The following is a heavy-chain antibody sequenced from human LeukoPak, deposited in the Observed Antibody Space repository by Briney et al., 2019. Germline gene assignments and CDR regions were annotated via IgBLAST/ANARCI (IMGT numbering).Heavy chain of an antibody. CDR1: GFTFSSYA. CDR3: AKVGDRNYYDSYAFDI. D-gene: IGHD3-22*01. J-gene: IGHJ3*02. Sequence: QSGGSLRLSCAASGFTFSSYAMHWVRRAPGKGLEWVAVISYDGPNKNYADSVKGRFTISRDNSKNTLYLQMNSLRAEDTAVYYCAKVGDRNYYDSYAFDIWGQGTMVTVSS. V-gene: IGHV3-30*04. CDR2: ISYDGPNK.